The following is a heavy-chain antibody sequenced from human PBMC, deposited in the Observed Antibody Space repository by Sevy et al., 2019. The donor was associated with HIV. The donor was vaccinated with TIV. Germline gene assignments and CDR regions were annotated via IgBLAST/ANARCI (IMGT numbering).Heavy chain of an antibody. V-gene: IGHV4-39*07. J-gene: IGHJ6*02. Sequence: SETLSLTCTVSGDSISSRGYYWGWLRQSPGKGLEWIGSVYYSGNTYYNPSFKSRVTISVDTSQNQFSLKLSSVTAADTAVYYCAREGFYYGLDVWGQGTTVTVSS. CDR3: AREGFYYGLDV. CDR1: GDSISSRGYY. CDR2: VYYSGNT.